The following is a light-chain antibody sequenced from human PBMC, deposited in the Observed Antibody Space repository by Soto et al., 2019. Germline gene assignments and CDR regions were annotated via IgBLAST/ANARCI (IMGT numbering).Light chain of an antibody. CDR3: QEYDGAPPIT. V-gene: IGKV3-20*01. Sequence: EIVLTQSPDTLSLSPGERATLSCRASQSVRSERLAWYQQKRGQAPTLLIFDASSRASGTPERFSGSGSGTDFTLTISRLEPEDFAVYYCQEYDGAPPITFGLGTRLRL. CDR2: DAS. J-gene: IGKJ5*01. CDR1: QSVRSER.